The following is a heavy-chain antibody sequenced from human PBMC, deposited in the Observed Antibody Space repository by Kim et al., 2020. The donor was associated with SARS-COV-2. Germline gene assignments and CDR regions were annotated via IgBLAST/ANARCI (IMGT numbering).Heavy chain of an antibody. Sequence: GGSLRLSCAASGFTFSSYGMHWVRQAPGKGLEWVAVIWYDGSNKYYADSVKGRFTISRDNSKNTLYLQMNSLRAEDTAVYYCARDRVVAATYDAFDIWGQGTMVTVSS. CDR3: ARDRVVAATYDAFDI. D-gene: IGHD2-15*01. V-gene: IGHV3-33*01. CDR2: IWYDGSNK. J-gene: IGHJ3*02. CDR1: GFTFSSYG.